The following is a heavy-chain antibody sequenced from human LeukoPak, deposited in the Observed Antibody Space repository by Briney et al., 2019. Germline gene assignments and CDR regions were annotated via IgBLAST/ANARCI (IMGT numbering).Heavy chain of an antibody. CDR1: GGSFSGYY. D-gene: IGHD4/OR15-4a*01. V-gene: IGHV4-34*01. Sequence: PSETLSLTCAAYGGSFSGYYWSWIRQPPGKGLEWIGEINHSGSTNYNPSLKSRVTISVDTSKNQFSLKLSSVTAADTAVYYCASVADGAPSYFDLWGRGTLVTVSS. J-gene: IGHJ2*01. CDR2: INHSGST. CDR3: ASVADGAPSYFDL.